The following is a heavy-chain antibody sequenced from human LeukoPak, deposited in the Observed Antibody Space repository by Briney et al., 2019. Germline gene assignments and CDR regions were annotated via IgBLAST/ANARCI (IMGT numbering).Heavy chain of an antibody. CDR2: MNPNSGNT. V-gene: IGHV1-8*03. J-gene: IGHJ6*03. CDR1: GYTFTSYD. D-gene: IGHD3-3*01. Sequence: ASVKVSCKASGYTFTSYDINWVRQATGQGLEWMGWMNPNSGNTGYAQKFQGRVTITRNTSISTAYMELSSLRSEDTAVYYCARGGAVRPYYDFWSGYDNYCMDVWGKGTTVTVSS. CDR3: ARGGAVRPYYDFWSGYDNYCMDV.